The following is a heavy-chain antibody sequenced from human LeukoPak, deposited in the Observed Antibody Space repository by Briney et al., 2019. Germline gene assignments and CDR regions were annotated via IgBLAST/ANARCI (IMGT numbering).Heavy chain of an antibody. CDR1: GGTFSSYA. CDR3: ATGRPRLRYFDWLLY. CDR2: IIPIFGTA. Sequence: SVKVSCKASGGTFSSYAISWVRQAPGQGLEWMGGIIPIFGTANYVQKFQGRVTITADESTSTAYMELSSLRSEDTAVYYCATGRPRLRYFDWLLYWGQGTLVTVSS. J-gene: IGHJ4*02. V-gene: IGHV1-69*13. D-gene: IGHD3-9*01.